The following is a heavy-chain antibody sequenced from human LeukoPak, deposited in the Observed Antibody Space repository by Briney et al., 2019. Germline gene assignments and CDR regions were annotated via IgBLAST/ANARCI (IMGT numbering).Heavy chain of an antibody. J-gene: IGHJ5*02. Sequence: ASVKVSFKASGYTFTSYDNNWVRQATAQGLEWMGWMNPNSGNTGYSQKFQDRVTITRNTSISTAYMLLISLRSEATAVYYCSRWAWYDSSGIAFDPWGQGTLSPSPQ. D-gene: IGHD3-22*01. CDR3: SRWAWYDSSGIAFDP. CDR2: MNPNSGNT. V-gene: IGHV1-8*03. CDR1: GYTFTSYD.